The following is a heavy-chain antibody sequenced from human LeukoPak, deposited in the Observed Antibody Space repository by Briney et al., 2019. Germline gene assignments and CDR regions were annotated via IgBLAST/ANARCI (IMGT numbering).Heavy chain of an antibody. CDR1: GFTFDDYG. V-gene: IGHV3-20*04. J-gene: IGHJ6*03. CDR2: INWNGGST. CDR3: AAVTIGFEIHYYMDV. D-gene: IGHD4-11*01. Sequence: PGGSLRLSCAASGFTFDDYGMSWVREAPGKGLEWVSGINWNGGSTGYADSVKGRFTISRDNAKNSLYLQMNSLRAEDTALYYCAAVTIGFEIHYYMDVWGKGTTVTVSS.